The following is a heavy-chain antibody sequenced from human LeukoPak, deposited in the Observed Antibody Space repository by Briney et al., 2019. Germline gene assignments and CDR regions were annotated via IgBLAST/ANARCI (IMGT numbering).Heavy chain of an antibody. V-gene: IGHV3-33*01. D-gene: IGHD6-19*01. Sequence: PGGSLRLSCAASGFTFSSYGMHWVRQAPGKGLEWVAVIWYDGSNKYYADSVKGRFTISRDNSKNTPYLQMNSLRAEDTAVYYCARDSYSSGWNAFDIWGQGTMVTVSS. CDR2: IWYDGSNK. CDR1: GFTFSSYG. J-gene: IGHJ3*02. CDR3: ARDSYSSGWNAFDI.